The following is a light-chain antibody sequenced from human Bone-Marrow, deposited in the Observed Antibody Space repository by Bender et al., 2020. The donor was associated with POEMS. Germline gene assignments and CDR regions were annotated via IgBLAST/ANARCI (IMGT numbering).Light chain of an antibody. CDR1: SSNTGSGYD. Sequence: QSVLTQPPSVSGAPGQRVTISCTGSSSNTGSGYDINWYQHLPGTAPKLLIYGYNNRPSGVPDRFSGSKSGTSASLAITGLQAEDEGDYYCAAWDDTLSEGVFGGGTKLTVL. CDR2: GYN. J-gene: IGLJ3*02. CDR3: AAWDDTLSEGV. V-gene: IGLV1-40*01.